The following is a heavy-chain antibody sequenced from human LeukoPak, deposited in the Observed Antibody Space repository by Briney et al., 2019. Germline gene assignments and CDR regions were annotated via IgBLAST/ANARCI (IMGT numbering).Heavy chain of an antibody. D-gene: IGHD2-15*01. CDR1: GFTFSRYA. Sequence: GSLRLSCAASGFTFSRYAMNWVRQAPGKGLEWVSVISDSGGNTYYADSVKGRFTISRDNTKNTLYLQLNNLRTEDTAVYFCVKGQSASCYSVDDFWGQGTLVTVSS. J-gene: IGHJ4*02. CDR2: ISDSGGNT. V-gene: IGHV3-23*01. CDR3: VKGQSASCYSVDDF.